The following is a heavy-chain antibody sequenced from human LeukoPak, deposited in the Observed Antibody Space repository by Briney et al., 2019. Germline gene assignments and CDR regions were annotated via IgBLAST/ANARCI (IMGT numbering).Heavy chain of an antibody. CDR2: IYYSGST. CDR3: ARTTPIAVAGTGGTSWFDP. CDR1: GGSISSYY. D-gene: IGHD6-19*01. J-gene: IGHJ5*02. V-gene: IGHV4-59*01. Sequence: SETLSLTCTVSGGSISSYYWSWIRQPPGKGLEWIGYIYYSGSTNYNPSLKSRVTISVDTSKNQFSLKLSSVTAADTAVYYCARTTPIAVAGTGGTSWFDPWGQGTLVTVSP.